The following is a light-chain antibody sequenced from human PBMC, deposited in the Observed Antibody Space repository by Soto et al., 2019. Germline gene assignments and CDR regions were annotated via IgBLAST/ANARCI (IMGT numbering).Light chain of an antibody. CDR1: VDIDNY. Sequence: DIQMTQSPSSLSASVGDRVTITCQASVDIDNYLNWYQQKPGQAPKLLIYGASNLEAGVPSRFSESGSGTDYVFAISRIQPEDFATYYCQQNKNLPVTFGGGTKVE. J-gene: IGKJ4*01. V-gene: IGKV1-33*01. CDR2: GAS. CDR3: QQNKNLPVT.